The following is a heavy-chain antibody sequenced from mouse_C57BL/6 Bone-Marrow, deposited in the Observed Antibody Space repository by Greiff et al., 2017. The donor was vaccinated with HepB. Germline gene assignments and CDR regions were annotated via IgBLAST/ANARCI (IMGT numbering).Heavy chain of an antibody. CDR1: GFNIKDYY. J-gene: IGHJ1*03. D-gene: IGHD1-1*01. V-gene: IGHV14-2*01. Sequence: EVQLQQSGAELVKPGASVKLSCTASGFNIKDYYMHWVKQRTEQGLEWIGRIDPEDGETKYAPKFQGKATITADPSSNTAYLQLSSLTSEDTAVYYCASRGYYYYGSSGDWYFDVWGTGTTVTVSS. CDR3: ASRGYYYYGSSGDWYFDV. CDR2: IDPEDGET.